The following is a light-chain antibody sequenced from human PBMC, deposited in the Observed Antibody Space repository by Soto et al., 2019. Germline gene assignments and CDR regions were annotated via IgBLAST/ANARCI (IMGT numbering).Light chain of an antibody. CDR3: LLYHSGAQV. CDR2: NTT. V-gene: IGLV7-43*01. CDR1: TGAVTSSYY. Sequence: QTVVTQEPSLTVSPGGTVTLTCASSTGAVTSSYYPNWFQQKPGQVPRALIYNTTIKHSWTPARFSGSLLGGKAALTLSGVQPEDEADYYCLLYHSGAQVFGGGPQLTVL. J-gene: IGLJ2*01.